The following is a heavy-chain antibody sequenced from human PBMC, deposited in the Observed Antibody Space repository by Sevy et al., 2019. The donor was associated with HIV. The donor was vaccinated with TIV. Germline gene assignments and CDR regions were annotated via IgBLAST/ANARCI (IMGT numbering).Heavy chain of an antibody. CDR1: GYSFTSYW. Sequence: GESLKISCKGSGYSFTSYWIGWVRQMPGKGLEWMGIIYPGDSDTRYSPSFQGQVTISADKSISTAYVQWSSLKATDTAMDYCARRFYGAKGLYYFDYWGQGTLVTVSS. V-gene: IGHV5-51*01. CDR3: ARRFYGAKGLYYFDY. D-gene: IGHD4-17*01. J-gene: IGHJ4*02. CDR2: IYPGDSDT.